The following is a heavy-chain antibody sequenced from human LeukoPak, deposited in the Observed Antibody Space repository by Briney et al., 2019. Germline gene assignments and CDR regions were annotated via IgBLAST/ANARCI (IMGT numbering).Heavy chain of an antibody. CDR3: IVLVRGWFDP. J-gene: IGHJ5*02. D-gene: IGHD6-13*01. CDR1: GYTLTELP. Sequence: ASVKVSCKVSGYTLTELPMHWVRQAPGKGLEWMGGFDPEDGETIYAQKFQGRVTMTEDTSTDTAYMELSSLRSEDTAVYYCIVLVRGWFDPWGQGTLVTVSS. CDR2: FDPEDGET. V-gene: IGHV1-24*01.